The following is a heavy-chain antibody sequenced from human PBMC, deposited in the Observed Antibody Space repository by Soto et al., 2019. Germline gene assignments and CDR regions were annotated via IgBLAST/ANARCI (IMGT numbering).Heavy chain of an antibody. Sequence: SETLSLTGTVSGGSISSGAYNWSWLLHPPGKGLEWTGYIYYSGSTYYNPSLKSRVTLSVDTGKNQFYLKLSSVTAADTAVYYCAREGDYYNSSGYYSDYWGQGTLVTVSS. J-gene: IGHJ4*02. D-gene: IGHD3-22*01. CDR1: GGSISSGAYN. V-gene: IGHV4-30-4*01. CDR3: AREGDYYNSSGYYSDY. CDR2: IYYSGST.